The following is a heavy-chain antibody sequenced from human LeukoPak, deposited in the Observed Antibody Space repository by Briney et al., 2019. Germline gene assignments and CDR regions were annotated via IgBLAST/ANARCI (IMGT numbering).Heavy chain of an antibody. V-gene: IGHV3-9*01. J-gene: IGHJ4*02. Sequence: RRSLRLSCAASGFTFDDYAMHWVRQAPGKGLEWVSGISWNGGSIGYADSVKGRFTISRDNAKNSLYLQMNSLRPEDTALYYCAKDLDSSSSSLFDYWGQGTLVTVSS. CDR1: GFTFDDYA. CDR2: ISWNGGSI. CDR3: AKDLDSSSSSLFDY. D-gene: IGHD6-6*01.